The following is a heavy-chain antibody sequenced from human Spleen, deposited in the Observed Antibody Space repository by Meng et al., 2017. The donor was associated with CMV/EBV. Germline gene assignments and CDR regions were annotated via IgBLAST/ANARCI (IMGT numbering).Heavy chain of an antibody. CDR1: GGSFSGYY. CDR3: ASRGYLGNFDY. V-gene: IGHV4-34*01. Sequence: QVQLQQWGAGLLKPSETLSLTCAVYGGSFSGYYWSWFRQPPGKGLEWIGEINHSGSTNYNPSLKSRVTISVDTSKNQFSLKLSSVTAADTAVYYCASRGYLGNFDYWGQGTLVTVSS. D-gene: IGHD5-12*01. CDR2: INHSGST. J-gene: IGHJ4*02.